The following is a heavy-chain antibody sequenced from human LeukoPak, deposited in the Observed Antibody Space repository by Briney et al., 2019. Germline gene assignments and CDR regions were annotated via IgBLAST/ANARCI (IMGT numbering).Heavy chain of an antibody. CDR2: IRYDESKE. V-gene: IGHV3-30*02. D-gene: IGHD1-26*01. Sequence: GGSLRLSCAASGVTFSSYGMHWVRQAPGKGLEWVAFIRYDESKEYYADSVKGRFIISRDNSKNTLHLQMNSLRVEDTAVYHCVKDYLVEAQRVYYFDYWGQGTLVTVSS. CDR3: VKDYLVEAQRVYYFDY. CDR1: GVTFSSYG. J-gene: IGHJ4*02.